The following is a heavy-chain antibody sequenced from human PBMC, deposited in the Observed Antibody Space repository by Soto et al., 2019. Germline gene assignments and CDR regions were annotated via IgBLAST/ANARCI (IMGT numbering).Heavy chain of an antibody. CDR3: TTERLVERVGAKVYYYYGLDV. J-gene: IGHJ6*02. V-gene: IGHV3-15*01. Sequence: GGSLRLSCAPSGFTFSNTWMSWVRQAPGKGLAWVGRIKSKTDGGTTDYAAPVKGRFSISSDDSKYRLYLQMNSMKTEDTAVYYCTTERLVERVGAKVYYYYGLDVWGQGTRVTVSS. D-gene: IGHD1-26*01. CDR1: GFTFSNTW. CDR2: IKSKTDGGTT.